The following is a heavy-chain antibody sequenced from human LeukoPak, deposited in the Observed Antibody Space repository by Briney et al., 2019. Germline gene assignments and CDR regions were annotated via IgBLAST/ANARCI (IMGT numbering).Heavy chain of an antibody. CDR3: ARSPANRGAARASGRLVNWFDP. V-gene: IGHV1-69*05. CDR1: GGTFSSYA. CDR2: IIPIFGTT. J-gene: IGHJ5*02. Sequence: SVKVSCKASGGTFSSYAISWVRQAPGQGLEWMGRIIPIFGTTNYAQKFQGRVTITTDESTSTAYMELSSLRSEDTAVYYCARSPANRGAARASGRLVNWFDPWGQGTLVTVSS. D-gene: IGHD6-13*01.